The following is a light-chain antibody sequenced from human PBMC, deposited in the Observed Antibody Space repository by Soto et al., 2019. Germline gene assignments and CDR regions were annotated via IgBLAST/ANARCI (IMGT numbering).Light chain of an antibody. V-gene: IGLV1-40*01. J-gene: IGLJ3*02. Sequence: QSVLTQPPSVSGAPGQRVTISCAGSSSNIGAGFDVHWYQQLPGTAPKLLIYGNINRPSGVPDRLSGSKSGTSASLAITGLQAEDEAVYYCQSYDRVSAWVFGGGTKLTVL. CDR1: SSNIGAGFD. CDR3: QSYDRVSAWV. CDR2: GNI.